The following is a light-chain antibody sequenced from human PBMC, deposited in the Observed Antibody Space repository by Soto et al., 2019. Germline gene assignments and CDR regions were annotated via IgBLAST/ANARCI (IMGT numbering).Light chain of an antibody. Sequence: EIVLTQSPATLSLSPGERATLSCRASHSVSNYLAWYQQKPGQAPRLLIYDASNRATGVPARFSGSGSGTDFTLTSSSLEPEDFAVYYCHQRSDWPPAFGQGTKVEIK. J-gene: IGKJ1*01. CDR1: HSVSNY. V-gene: IGKV3-11*01. CDR2: DAS. CDR3: HQRSDWPPA.